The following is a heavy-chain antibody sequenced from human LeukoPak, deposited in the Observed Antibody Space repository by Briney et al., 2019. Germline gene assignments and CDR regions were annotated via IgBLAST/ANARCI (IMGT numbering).Heavy chain of an antibody. CDR3: AKDPHWGSKYYYYYYYMDV. D-gene: IGHD7-27*01. V-gene: IGHV3-30*02. CDR1: GFTFSSYS. Sequence: GGSLRLSCAASGFTFSSYSMNWVRQAPGKGLEWVAFIRYDGSNKYYADSVKGRFTISRDNSKNTLYLQMNSLRAEDTAVYYCAKDPHWGSKYYYYYYYMDVWGKGTTVTVSS. CDR2: IRYDGSNK. J-gene: IGHJ6*03.